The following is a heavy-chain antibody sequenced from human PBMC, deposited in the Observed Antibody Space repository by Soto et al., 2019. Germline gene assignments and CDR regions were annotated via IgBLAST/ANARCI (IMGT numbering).Heavy chain of an antibody. CDR1: GFTFSSYG. V-gene: IGHV3-30*03. J-gene: IGHJ6*02. CDR2: ISDDGSNE. CDR3: SVAAAGSTYGMDA. D-gene: IGHD6-13*01. Sequence: GGSLRLSCAASGFTFSSYGMHWVRQAPGKGLEWVAVISDDGSNEYYADSVKGRFTISRDNSNNTLYLQMNSLRAEDTAVYYFSVAAAGSTYGMDAWGQGTTVTVSS.